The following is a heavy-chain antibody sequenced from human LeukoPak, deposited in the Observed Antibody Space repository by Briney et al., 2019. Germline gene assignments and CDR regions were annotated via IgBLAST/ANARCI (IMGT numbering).Heavy chain of an antibody. CDR1: GYTFTSYG. D-gene: IGHD3-10*01. Sequence: ASVKVSCKASGYTFTSYGISWVRRAPGQGLEWMGWISAYNGNTNYAQKLQGRVTMTTDTSTSTAYMELRSLRSDDTAVYYCAREFDMVRGVIPVYYGMDVWGQGTTVTVSS. J-gene: IGHJ6*02. V-gene: IGHV1-18*01. CDR2: ISAYNGNT. CDR3: AREFDMVRGVIPVYYGMDV.